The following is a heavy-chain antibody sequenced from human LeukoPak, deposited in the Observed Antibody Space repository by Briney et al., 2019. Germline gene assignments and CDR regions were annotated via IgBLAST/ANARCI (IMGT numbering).Heavy chain of an antibody. D-gene: IGHD4-11*01. J-gene: IGHJ4*02. CDR3: ARAGTTGDFDY. CDR2: IYSGGSA. V-gene: IGHV3-53*01. CDR1: GFTVSSNY. Sequence: GGSLRLSCAASGFTVSSNYMSWVRQAPGKGLEWVSVIYSGGSAYYADSVKGRFTISRDNSKNTLYLQMNSLRAEDTAVYYCARAGTTGDFDYWGQGTLVTVSS.